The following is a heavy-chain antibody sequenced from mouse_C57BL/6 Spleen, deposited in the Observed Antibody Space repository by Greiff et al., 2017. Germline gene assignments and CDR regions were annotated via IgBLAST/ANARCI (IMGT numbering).Heavy chain of an antibody. J-gene: IGHJ3*01. CDR2: ISSGSSTI. Sequence: EVKLVESGGGLVKPGGSLKLSCAASGFPFSDSGMHWVRQAPEKGLEWVAYISSGSSTIYYADTVKGRFTISRDNAKNTLFLQMTSLRSEDTAMYYCARRDYLAYWGQGTLVTVSA. V-gene: IGHV5-17*01. D-gene: IGHD2-4*01. CDR3: ARRDYLAY. CDR1: GFPFSDSG.